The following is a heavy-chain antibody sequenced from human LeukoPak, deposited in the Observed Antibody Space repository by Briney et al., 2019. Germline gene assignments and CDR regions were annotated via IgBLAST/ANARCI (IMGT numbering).Heavy chain of an antibody. Sequence: GGSLRLSCAASGFTFSSYGMHWVRQAPGKGLEWVAVISYDGSNKYYADSVKGRFTISRDNSKNTLYLQMNSLRDEDTALYYCAKEAAWGNWYFDLWGRGTLVTVSS. CDR3: AKEAAWGNWYFDL. V-gene: IGHV3-30*18. CDR1: GFTFSSYG. CDR2: ISYDGSNK. D-gene: IGHD3-16*01. J-gene: IGHJ2*01.